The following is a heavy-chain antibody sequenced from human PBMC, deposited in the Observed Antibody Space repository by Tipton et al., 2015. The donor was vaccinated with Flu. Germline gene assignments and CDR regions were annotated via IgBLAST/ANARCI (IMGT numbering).Heavy chain of an antibody. CDR3: ARGGGFDP. CDR1: GGSFSGYY. V-gene: IGHV4-34*01. Sequence: LRLSCAVYGGSFSGYYWSWIRQPPGKGLEWIGEINHSGSTNYNPSLKSRVTISVDTSKNQFSLKLSSVTAADTAAYYCARGGGFDPWGQGTLVTVSS. CDR2: INHSGST. D-gene: IGHD3-16*01. J-gene: IGHJ5*02.